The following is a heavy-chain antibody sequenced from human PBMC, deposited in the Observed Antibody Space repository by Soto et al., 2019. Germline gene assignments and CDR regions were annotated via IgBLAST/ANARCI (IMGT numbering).Heavy chain of an antibody. Sequence: GGSLRLSCEVSGFRFSSYGVHWVRQAPGKGLEWVALISDDGRNTFYPDFVKGRFSISRDNSKNTVYLQMNSLRAEDTAVYYCAKDPRGNGDVTHYYNGMDVWGQGTTVTVSS. V-gene: IGHV3-30*18. J-gene: IGHJ6*02. CDR1: GFRFSSYG. CDR2: ISDDGRNT. CDR3: AKDPRGNGDVTHYYNGMDV. D-gene: IGHD4-17*01.